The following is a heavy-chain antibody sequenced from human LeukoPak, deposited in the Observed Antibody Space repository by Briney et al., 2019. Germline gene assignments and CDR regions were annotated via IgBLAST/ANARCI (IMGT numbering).Heavy chain of an antibody. J-gene: IGHJ4*02. CDR1: GFTFSSYA. CDR3: AKGGYCSSTSCYWYFDY. Sequence: GGSLRLSCAASGFTFSSYAMTWVRQAPGKGLEWVSGISDSGGSTYHADSVKGRFTISRDNSKSMLYLQMNSLRAEDTTVYYCAKGGYCSSTSCYWYFDYWGQGTLVTVSS. V-gene: IGHV3-23*01. D-gene: IGHD2-2*03. CDR2: ISDSGGST.